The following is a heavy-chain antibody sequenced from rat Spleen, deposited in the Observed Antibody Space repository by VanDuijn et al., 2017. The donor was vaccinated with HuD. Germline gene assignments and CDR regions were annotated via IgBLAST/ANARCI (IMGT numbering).Heavy chain of an antibody. V-gene: IGHV2-1*01. Sequence: QVQLKESGPGLVQPSQTLSLTCTVSGFSLTSNSVSWVRQPPGKGLEWMGAIWSGGSTDYNSALKSRLSISRDTSKSQVFLKMNSLQTEDTAIYFCTRSVHYFDYWGQGVMVTVSS. CDR3: TRSVHYFDY. CDR2: IWSGGST. J-gene: IGHJ2*01. CDR1: GFSLTSNS.